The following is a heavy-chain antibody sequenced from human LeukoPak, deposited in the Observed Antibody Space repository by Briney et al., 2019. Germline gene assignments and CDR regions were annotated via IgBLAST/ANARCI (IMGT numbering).Heavy chain of an antibody. Sequence: GGTLRLSCAASGFTFSNDWMHWVRQAPGKGLVWVSRINTDGSTTTYADSVKGRFTISRDNAKNTLYLQMNSLRVEDTAVYYCARGRGGSYHYWGQGTLVTVSS. D-gene: IGHD1-26*01. CDR2: INTDGSTT. CDR3: ARGRGGSYHY. J-gene: IGHJ4*02. CDR1: GFTFSNDW. V-gene: IGHV3-74*01.